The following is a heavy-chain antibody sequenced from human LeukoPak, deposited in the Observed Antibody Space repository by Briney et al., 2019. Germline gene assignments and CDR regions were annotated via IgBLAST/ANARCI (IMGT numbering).Heavy chain of an antibody. CDR1: GGTFSSYA. J-gene: IGHJ5*02. CDR2: IIPIFGTA. D-gene: IGHD3-9*01. CDR3: ARDWDGYDILTGYYVRWFDP. Sequence: SVKVSCKASGGTFSSYAISWVRQAPGQGLEWMGGIIPIFGTASYAQKFQGRVTITADESTSTAYMELSSLRSEDTAVYYCARDWDGYDILTGYYVRWFDPWGQGTLVTVSS. V-gene: IGHV1-69*01.